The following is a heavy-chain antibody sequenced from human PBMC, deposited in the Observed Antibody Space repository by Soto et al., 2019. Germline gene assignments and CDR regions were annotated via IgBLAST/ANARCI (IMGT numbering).Heavy chain of an antibody. D-gene: IGHD1-26*01. CDR1: GFSLRTSGVG. Sequence: QITLKESGPTLVKPTQTLTLTCTFSGFSLRTSGVGVGWIRQPPGKALEWLALIYWDDGKRYSPSLKNRLTITKDPSKKQVVLTMTNMDPVDTATYCCEHPEQYYSVNYWLGRKPFGCWGQGTLVTVSS. J-gene: IGHJ4*02. CDR2: IYWDDGK. CDR3: EHPEQYYSVNYWLGRKPFGC. V-gene: IGHV2-5*02.